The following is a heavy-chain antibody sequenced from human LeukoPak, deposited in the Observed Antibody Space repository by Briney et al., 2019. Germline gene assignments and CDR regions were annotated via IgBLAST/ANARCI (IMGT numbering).Heavy chain of an antibody. CDR2: IYSGGST. J-gene: IGHJ4*02. Sequence: PGGSLRLSCAASGFTVSSNYMSWVRQAPGKGLEWVSVIYSGGSTYHADSVKGRFTISRDNSKNTLYLQMNSLRAEDRAVYYCARGRPYSYGSGQFDYWGQGTLVTVSS. D-gene: IGHD3-10*01. CDR3: ARGRPYSYGSGQFDY. CDR1: GFTVSSNY. V-gene: IGHV3-53*01.